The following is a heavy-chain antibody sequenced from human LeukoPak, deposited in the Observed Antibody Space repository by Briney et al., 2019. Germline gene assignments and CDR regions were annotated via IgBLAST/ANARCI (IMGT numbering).Heavy chain of an antibody. CDR1: GFSFSDFA. CDR3: AKTRCSSTSCYKYFQH. D-gene: IGHD2-2*02. V-gene: IGHV3-30*02. CDR2: IRYDGSNK. Sequence: GGSLRLSCAASGFSFSDFAMSWVRQAPGKGLEWVAFIRYDGSNKYYADSVKGRFTISRDNSKNTLYLQMNSLRAEDTAVYYCAKTRCSSTSCYKYFQHWGQGTLVTVSS. J-gene: IGHJ1*01.